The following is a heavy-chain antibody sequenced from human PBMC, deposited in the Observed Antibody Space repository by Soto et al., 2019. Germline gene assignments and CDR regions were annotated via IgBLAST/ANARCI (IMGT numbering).Heavy chain of an antibody. D-gene: IGHD6-19*01. Sequence: EVQLVESGGGLVQPGGSLRLSCVAFGFTFSTYWMSWVRQAPGKGLEWVANIKQDGSEKYYVDSVKDRFTISRDNAKNSLYLQMNSLRAEDSAVYYCARVYPGSGWPYHYYGMAVWGQGTTVTVSS. V-gene: IGHV3-7*01. CDR1: GFTFSTYW. J-gene: IGHJ6*02. CDR2: IKQDGSEK. CDR3: ARVYPGSGWPYHYYGMAV.